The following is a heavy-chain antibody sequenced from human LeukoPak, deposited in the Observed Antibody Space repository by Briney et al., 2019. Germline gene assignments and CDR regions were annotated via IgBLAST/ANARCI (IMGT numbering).Heavy chain of an antibody. CDR1: GFTFDDYA. J-gene: IGHJ4*02. Sequence: GGSLRLSCAASGFTFDDYAMHWVRQAPGEGLQWVSLISGDSGSTYYADSVKGRFTISRDNSKNTLFLQMNSLRAEDTAVYYGIPVAGTGFDYWGQGTLVTVSS. D-gene: IGHD6-19*01. CDR2: ISGDSGST. CDR3: IPVAGTGFDY. V-gene: IGHV3-23*01.